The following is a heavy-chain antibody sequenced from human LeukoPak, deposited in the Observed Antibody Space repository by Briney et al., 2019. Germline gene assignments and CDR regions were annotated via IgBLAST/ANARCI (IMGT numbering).Heavy chain of an antibody. CDR1: GGSISNKY. V-gene: IGHV4-59*01. Sequence: PETLSLTCTVSGGSISNKYWSWIRQPPGKGLEWIGYIYYSGSTNYNPSLKSRVTILVDTSKNQFSLKLSSVTAADTAVYFCARDWGVGGRPGYMDVWGKGTTVTVSS. J-gene: IGHJ6*03. D-gene: IGHD6-6*01. CDR3: ARDWGVGGRPGYMDV. CDR2: IYYSGST.